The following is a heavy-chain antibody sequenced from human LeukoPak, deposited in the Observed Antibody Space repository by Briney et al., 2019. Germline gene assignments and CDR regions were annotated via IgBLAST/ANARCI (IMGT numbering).Heavy chain of an antibody. Sequence: GGSLRLSCAASGFTFSSYEMSWVRQAPGKGLEWVSYISSSSSTIYYADSVKGRFTISRDNAKTSLYLQMNSLRAEDTAVYYYARGYSIFDYWGQGTLVTVSS. CDR2: ISSSSSTI. V-gene: IGHV3-48*03. CDR1: GFTFSSYE. CDR3: ARGYSIFDY. J-gene: IGHJ4*02. D-gene: IGHD6-13*01.